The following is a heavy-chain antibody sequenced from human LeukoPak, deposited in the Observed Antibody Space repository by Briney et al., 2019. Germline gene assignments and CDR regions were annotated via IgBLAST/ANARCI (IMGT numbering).Heavy chain of an antibody. CDR3: ARVLSGSWDWFDP. J-gene: IGHJ5*02. CDR2: INSDGSST. Sequence: GGSLRLSCAASGFTFSSYWMHWVRQAPGKGLVWVSRINSDGSSTSYADSVKGRFTISRDNAMNTVYLQMNSLRAEDTAVYYCARVLSGSWDWFDPWGQGTLVTVSS. D-gene: IGHD3-22*01. CDR1: GFTFSSYW. V-gene: IGHV3-74*01.